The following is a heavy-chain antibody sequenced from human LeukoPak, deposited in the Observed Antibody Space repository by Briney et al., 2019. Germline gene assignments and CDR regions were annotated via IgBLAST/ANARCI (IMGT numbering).Heavy chain of an antibody. CDR1: GFTFSSYS. V-gene: IGHV3-21*01. Sequence: GGSLRLSCAASGFTFSSYSMNWVRQAPGKGLEWVSSISISSSNIYYADSVKGRFTISRDNAKNSLYLQMNSLRAEDTAVYYCAREDSYYYGSGSYPFDYWGQGTLVTVSS. CDR2: ISISSSNI. J-gene: IGHJ4*02. D-gene: IGHD3-10*01. CDR3: AREDSYYYGSGSYPFDY.